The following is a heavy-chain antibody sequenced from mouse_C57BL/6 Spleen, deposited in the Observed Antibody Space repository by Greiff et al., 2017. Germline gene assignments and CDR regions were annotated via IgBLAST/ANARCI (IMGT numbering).Heavy chain of an antibody. CDR3: AKNDGYYYYDY. Sequence: VMLVESGPGLVQPSQSLSITCTVSGFSLTSYGVHWVRQSPGKGLEWLGVIWRGGSTDYNAAFMSRLSITKDNSTTQVFFKMNSLQADDTAIYYSAKNDGYYYYDYWGQGTTLTVSS. CDR2: IWRGGST. D-gene: IGHD2-3*01. CDR1: GFSLTSYG. J-gene: IGHJ2*01. V-gene: IGHV2-5*01.